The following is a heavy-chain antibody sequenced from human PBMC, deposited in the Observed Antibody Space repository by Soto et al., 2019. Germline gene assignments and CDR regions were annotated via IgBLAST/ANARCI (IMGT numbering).Heavy chain of an antibody. CDR2: IYYSGST. V-gene: IGHV4-39*01. J-gene: IGHJ4*02. D-gene: IGHD6-6*01. CDR3: RMDLFFSSSSLYFDY. CDR1: GGSISSSSYY. Sequence: QLQLQESGPGLVKPSETLSLTCTVSGGSISSSSYYWGWIRQPPGKGLEWIGSIYYSGSTYYHPSLESRVTISVDTSKNQFALTLSSVTAADAAVYYCRMDLFFSSSSLYFDYWGQGTLVTVSS.